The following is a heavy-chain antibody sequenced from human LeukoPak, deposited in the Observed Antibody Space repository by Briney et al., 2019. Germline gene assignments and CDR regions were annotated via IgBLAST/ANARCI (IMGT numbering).Heavy chain of an antibody. Sequence: ASVKVSCKASGYTFTGDYMHWVRQAPGQGLEWMGWINPNSGGTNYAQKFQGRVTMTRDTSISTAYMELSRLRSDDTAVYYCARFPGLVDAFDIWGQGTMVTVSS. CDR3: ARFPGLVDAFDI. CDR1: GYTFTGDY. J-gene: IGHJ3*02. D-gene: IGHD2-15*01. CDR2: INPNSGGT. V-gene: IGHV1-2*02.